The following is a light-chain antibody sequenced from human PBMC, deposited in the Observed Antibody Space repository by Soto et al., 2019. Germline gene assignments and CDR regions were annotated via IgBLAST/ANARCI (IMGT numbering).Light chain of an antibody. J-gene: IGLJ3*02. CDR1: NIGSKS. Sequence: SYELTQPPSVSVAPGQTARITCEGHNIGSKSVHWYQVRPGQAPVVVVYDDTDRPSGIPERFSGSNSGNTATLTITRVEAGDGAGYYCQVRDSSNDYLVFGGGTK. CDR3: QVRDSSNDYLV. CDR2: DDT. V-gene: IGLV3-21*02.